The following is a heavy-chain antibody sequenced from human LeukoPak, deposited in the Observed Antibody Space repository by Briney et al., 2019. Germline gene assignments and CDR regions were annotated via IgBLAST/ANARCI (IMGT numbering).Heavy chain of an antibody. V-gene: IGHV5-51*01. J-gene: IGHJ4*02. D-gene: IGHD3-10*01. CDR2: IYPGDSDT. Sequence: GESLKISCKGSGYSFTSYWIGWVRQVPGKGLEWMGIIYPGDSDTRYSPSFQGQVTISADKSISTAYLQWSSLKASDTAMYYCARGSFITMVRGVIINPFDYWGQGTLVTVSS. CDR3: ARGSFITMVRGVIINPFDY. CDR1: GYSFTSYW.